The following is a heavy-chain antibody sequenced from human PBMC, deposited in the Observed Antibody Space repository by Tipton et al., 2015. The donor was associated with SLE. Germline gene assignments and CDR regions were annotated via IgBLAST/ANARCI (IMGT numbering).Heavy chain of an antibody. CDR1: GGSTNSGGHS. CDR3: ARFYPMSSFDL. V-gene: IGHV4-30-2*01. D-gene: IGHD2/OR15-2a*01. CDR2: ISHSEST. J-gene: IGHJ2*01. Sequence: TLSLTCAVSGGSTNSGGHSWSWIWQPPGNGLEYIGSISHSESTEYNPSLKGRVTISVDRSKNQFSLKLTSVTVADTAVYYCARFYPMSSFDLWGRGTLVTVSS.